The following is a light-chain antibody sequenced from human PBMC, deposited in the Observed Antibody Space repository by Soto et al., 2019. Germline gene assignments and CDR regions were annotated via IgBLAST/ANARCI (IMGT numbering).Light chain of an antibody. CDR2: AAS. CDR1: QSISSY. CDR3: QQSYSTSWT. Sequence: DIQMTQSPSSLSASVGDRVTITCRASQSISSYLNWYQQKPGKAPKLLIYAASSLQSGVPSRFSSSGSGTDFALTINSLQPEDFATYYCQQSYSTSWTFGQGTKVEIK. V-gene: IGKV1-39*01. J-gene: IGKJ1*01.